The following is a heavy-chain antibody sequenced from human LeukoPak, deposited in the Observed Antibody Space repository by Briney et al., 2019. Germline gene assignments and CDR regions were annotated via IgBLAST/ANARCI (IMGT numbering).Heavy chain of an antibody. V-gene: IGHV4-34*01. Sequence: SETLSLTCAVYGGSFSGYYLSWIRQPPGKGLEWIGEINHSGSTNYNPSLKSRVTISVDTSKNQFSLKLSSVTAADTAVYYCAGSVLLSIWGQGTMVTVSS. CDR3: AGSVLLSI. CDR1: GGSFSGYY. CDR2: INHSGST. D-gene: IGHD3-10*01. J-gene: IGHJ3*02.